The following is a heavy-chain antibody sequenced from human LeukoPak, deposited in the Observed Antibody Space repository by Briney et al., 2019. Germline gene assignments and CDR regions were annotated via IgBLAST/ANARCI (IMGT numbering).Heavy chain of an antibody. CDR1: GYSFTSYW. Sequence: GESLKISCKCSGYSFTSYWIGWVRQMPGKGLEWMGIIYPGDSDTRYSPSFQGQVTISADKSISTAYLQWSSLKASDTALYYCARPAGGWTDAFDIWGQGTMVTVSS. CDR3: ARPAGGWTDAFDI. J-gene: IGHJ3*02. CDR2: IYPGDSDT. V-gene: IGHV5-51*01. D-gene: IGHD6-19*01.